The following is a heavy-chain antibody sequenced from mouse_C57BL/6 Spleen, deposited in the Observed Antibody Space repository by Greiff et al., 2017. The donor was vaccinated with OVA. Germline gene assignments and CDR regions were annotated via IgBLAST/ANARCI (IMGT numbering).Heavy chain of an antibody. V-gene: IGHV1-64*01. D-gene: IGHD2-3*01. J-gene: IGHJ2*01. CDR1: GYTFTSYW. CDR2: IHPHSGST. CDR3: ADGSYFDY. Sequence: QVQLQQPGAELVKPGASVKLSCKASGYTFTSYWMHWVKQRPGQGLEWIGMIHPHSGSTNYNEQFKSKVTLTVDKSSSSAYMQLSSLTSEDSAVYYCADGSYFDYWGQGTTLTVSS.